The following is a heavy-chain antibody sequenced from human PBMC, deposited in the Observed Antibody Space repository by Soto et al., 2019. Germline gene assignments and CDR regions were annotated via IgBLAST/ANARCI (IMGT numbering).Heavy chain of an antibody. D-gene: IGHD2-21*02. CDR2: ISAYNGNT. CDR1: GYTFTSYG. CDR3: ARGVPSCGGDCYSILDFDY. J-gene: IGHJ4*02. V-gene: IGHV1-18*01. Sequence: QVQLVQSGAEVKKRGASVKVSCKAYGYTFTSYGISWVRQAPGQGLEWMGWISAYNGNTNYAQKLQGRVTMTTDTSTSTAYMELRSLRSDDTAVYYCARGVPSCGGDCYSILDFDYWGQGTLVTVSS.